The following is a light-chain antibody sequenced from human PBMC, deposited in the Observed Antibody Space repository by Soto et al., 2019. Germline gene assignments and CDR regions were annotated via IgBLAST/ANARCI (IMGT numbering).Light chain of an antibody. V-gene: IGKV1-5*03. Sequence: DIQMTQSPSTLSASVGDRVTITCRASQSISSWLAWYQQKPGKAPNLLIYKASRLESGVPSRFSGSGSGTEFSLTISSLQPDDFATYALQQDNSYPLTFGGGTKVEIE. CDR1: QSISSW. J-gene: IGKJ4*01. CDR3: QQDNSYPLT. CDR2: KAS.